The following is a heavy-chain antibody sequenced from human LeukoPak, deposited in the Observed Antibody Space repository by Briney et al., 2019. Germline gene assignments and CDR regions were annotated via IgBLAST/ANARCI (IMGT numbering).Heavy chain of an antibody. CDR1: GFTFSSYG. CDR3: AKGSGASRPYYLDY. V-gene: IGHV3-30*02. D-gene: IGHD3-10*01. J-gene: IGHJ4*02. Sequence: GGSLRLSCAASGFTFSSYGMHWVRQAPGKGLEWVSFIRYDGSDKYYADSVKGRFTISRDNSKNTLYLQMNSLRAEDTAVYYCAKGSGASRPYYLDYWGRRTLVTVSS. CDR2: IRYDGSDK.